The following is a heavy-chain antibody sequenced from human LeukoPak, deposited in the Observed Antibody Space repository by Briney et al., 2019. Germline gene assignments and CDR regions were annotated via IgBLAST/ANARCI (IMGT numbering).Heavy chain of an antibody. CDR3: ARDTGQYAPGTPGFTRFDP. V-gene: IGHV1-2*02. Sequence: ASVKVSCKASGYTFTDYYIHYVRQAPGQGLEWMGWINPNSGGTNYAHKFQGGVTMTRDTSISTAYMELSRLRSDDTAVYYCARDTGQYAPGTPGFTRFDPWGQGALVTVSS. CDR1: GYTFTDYY. CDR2: INPNSGGT. D-gene: IGHD3-10*01. J-gene: IGHJ5*02.